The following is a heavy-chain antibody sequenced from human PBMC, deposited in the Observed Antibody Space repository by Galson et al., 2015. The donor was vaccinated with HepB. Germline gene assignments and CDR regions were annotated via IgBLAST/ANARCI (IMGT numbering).Heavy chain of an antibody. J-gene: IGHJ4*02. CDR3: AQLGTGY. CDR2: IYGGHNT. Sequence: SLRLSCAASGFSVTSNYMNWVRQAPGKGLEWVSVIYGGHNTYFPDPLEGRFIFPRDDSKKTLYLQMNSLRADDTAVYYCAQLGTGYWGQGTLVTVSS. V-gene: IGHV3-53*01. D-gene: IGHD7-27*01. CDR1: GFSVTSNY.